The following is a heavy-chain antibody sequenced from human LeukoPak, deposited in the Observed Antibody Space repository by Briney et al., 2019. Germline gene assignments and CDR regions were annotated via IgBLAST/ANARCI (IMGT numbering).Heavy chain of an antibody. J-gene: IGHJ6*02. CDR1: GYTFTSYD. CDR3: ATTGQLRYFDWLPMDV. D-gene: IGHD3-9*01. Sequence: ASVKVSCKASGYTFTSYDINWVRQATGQGLEWMGWMNPNSGNTGYAQKFQGRVTMTRNTSISTAYMELSSLRSEDTAVYYCATTGQLRYFDWLPMDVWGQGTTVTVSS. CDR2: MNPNSGNT. V-gene: IGHV1-8*02.